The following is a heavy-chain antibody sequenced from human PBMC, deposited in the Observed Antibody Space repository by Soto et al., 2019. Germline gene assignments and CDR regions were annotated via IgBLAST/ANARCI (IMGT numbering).Heavy chain of an antibody. CDR2: ISSSGTII. CDR3: ARGKSILYGMDV. V-gene: IGHV3-11*01. J-gene: IGHJ6*02. CDR1: GFTFSDYC. Sequence: QVLFVESGGGLVKPGGSLRLSCAASGFTFSDYCISWIRQAPGKGLELVSYISSSGTIIYHADSVKGRCTISRNNAKTSLFLQMNSLRAEDPAVYYCARGKSILYGMDVWHQGTTVTVSS. D-gene: IGHD2-15*01.